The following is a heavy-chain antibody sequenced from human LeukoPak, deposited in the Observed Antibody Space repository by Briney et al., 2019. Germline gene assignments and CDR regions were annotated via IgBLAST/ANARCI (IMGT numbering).Heavy chain of an antibody. Sequence: GGFLRLSCAASGLTFRNYWMHWVRQAPGKGLMWLSRITSDGSDTIYADTGKGRFTISRDNAKNTVYLQMNSLRAEDTAVYYCARDKLWFGEFGYEFDIWGQGTMVTVSS. J-gene: IGHJ3*02. CDR1: GLTFRNYW. V-gene: IGHV3-74*01. CDR2: ITSDGSDT. CDR3: ARDKLWFGEFGYEFDI. D-gene: IGHD3-10*01.